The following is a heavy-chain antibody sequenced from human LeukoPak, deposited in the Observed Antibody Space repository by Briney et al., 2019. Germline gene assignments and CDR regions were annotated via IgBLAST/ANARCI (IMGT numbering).Heavy chain of an antibody. J-gene: IGHJ4*02. Sequence: PGGSLRLSCAASGFTFSSHWMTWVRQAPGKGLEWVANIKQNGSEKYYVDSVKGRFTISRDNSKNTLYLQMNSLRAEDTAVYYCAKQGIWSGYYFDYWGQGTLVTVSS. D-gene: IGHD3-3*01. V-gene: IGHV3-7*03. CDR1: GFTFSSHW. CDR3: AKQGIWSGYYFDY. CDR2: IKQNGSEK.